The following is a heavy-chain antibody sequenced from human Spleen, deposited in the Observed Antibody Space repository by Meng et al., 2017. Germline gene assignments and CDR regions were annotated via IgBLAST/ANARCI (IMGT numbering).Heavy chain of an antibody. V-gene: IGHV1-2*06. CDR2: INPNSGGT. CDR3: ARDEDISAAGKLFGDY. CDR1: GYTFTGYY. D-gene: IGHD6-25*01. Sequence: HVQLVQSGAEVKKPGASVKVSCNASGYTFTGYYMHWVRQAPGQGLEWMGRINPNSGGTNYAQKFQGRVTMTRDTSISTAYMELSGLRSDDTAMYYCARDEDISAAGKLFGDYWGQGTLVTVSS. J-gene: IGHJ4*02.